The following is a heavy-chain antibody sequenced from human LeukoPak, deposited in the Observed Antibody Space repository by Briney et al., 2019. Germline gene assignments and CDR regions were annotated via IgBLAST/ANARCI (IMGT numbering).Heavy chain of an antibody. V-gene: IGHV3-33*06. D-gene: IGHD2-21*01. CDR2: IWYDGSNK. CDR1: GFTFSSYG. CDR3: AKDQAPEGYIVESNWFDP. J-gene: IGHJ5*02. Sequence: LRLSCAASGFTFSSYGMHWVRQAPGKGLEWVAVIWYDGSNKYYADSVKGRFTISRDNSKNTLYLQMNSLRAEDTAVYYCAKDQAPEGYIVESNWFDPWGQGTLVTVSS.